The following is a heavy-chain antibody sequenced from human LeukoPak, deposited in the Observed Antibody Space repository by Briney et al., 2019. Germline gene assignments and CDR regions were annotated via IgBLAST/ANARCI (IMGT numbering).Heavy chain of an antibody. J-gene: IGHJ4*02. CDR2: ISYDGSNK. D-gene: IGHD3-22*01. CDR1: GFTFSSYG. Sequence: GRSLRLSCAASGFTFSSYGMHWVRQAPGKGLEWVAVISYDGSNKYYADSVKGRFTISRDNSKNTLYLQMNSLRAEDTAVCYCAKDPTPTYYYDSSGYFDYWGQGTLVTVSS. CDR3: AKDPTPTYYYDSSGYFDY. V-gene: IGHV3-30*18.